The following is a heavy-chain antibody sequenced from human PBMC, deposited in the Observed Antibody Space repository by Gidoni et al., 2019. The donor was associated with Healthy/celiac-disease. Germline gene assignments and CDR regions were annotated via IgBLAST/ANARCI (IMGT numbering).Heavy chain of an antibody. J-gene: IGHJ4*02. D-gene: IGHD5-18*01. CDR1: GGTFSSYT. Sequence: QVQLVQSGAEVKKPGSSVKVSCKAPGGTFSSYTISWVRQAPGQGLEWMGRIIPILGIANDAQKFQGRVTITADKSTSTAYMELSSLRSEDTAVYYCARPVGGYSYGYAGYWGQGTLVTVSS. CDR2: IIPILGIA. V-gene: IGHV1-69*02. CDR3: ARPVGGYSYGYAGY.